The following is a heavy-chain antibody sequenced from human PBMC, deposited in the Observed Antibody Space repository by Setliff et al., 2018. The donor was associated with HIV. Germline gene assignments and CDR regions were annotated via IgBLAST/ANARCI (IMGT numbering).Heavy chain of an antibody. CDR1: GYTFTSYD. J-gene: IGHJ1*01. D-gene: IGHD3-22*01. CDR2: LNPKSGGT. CDR3: ATPMFPNYHDNSVLID. V-gene: IGHV1-8*03. Sequence: ASVKVSCKTSGYTFTSYDVHLVRQATGQGLEWMGYLNPKSGGTGSAQRFQDRLTITADASISTAYLELGSLRSDDTAVYYCATPMFPNYHDNSVLIDWGQGTPVTVSS.